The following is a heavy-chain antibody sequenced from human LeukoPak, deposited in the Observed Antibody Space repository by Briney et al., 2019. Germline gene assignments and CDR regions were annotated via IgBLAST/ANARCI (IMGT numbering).Heavy chain of an antibody. V-gene: IGHV4-4*07. J-gene: IGHJ4*02. D-gene: IGHD1-7*01. Sequence: PSETLSLTCTVSGGSISSYHWSWIRQPAGKGLEWIGRIYTSGSTNYNPSLKSRVTMSIDTSKKQFSLRLSSVTDADTAVYYCARGLGTTNFDYWGQGTLVTVSS. CDR1: GGSISSYH. CDR2: IYTSGST. CDR3: ARGLGTTNFDY.